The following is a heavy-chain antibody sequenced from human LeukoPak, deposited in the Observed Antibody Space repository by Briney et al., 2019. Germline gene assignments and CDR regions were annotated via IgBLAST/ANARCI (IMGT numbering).Heavy chain of an antibody. V-gene: IGHV3-74*01. J-gene: IGHJ4*02. CDR2: INGDGRST. CDR3: AKKSSAIVVVTAY. CDR1: GFTFNRYW. D-gene: IGHD3-22*01. Sequence: GGSLRLSCAASGFTFNRYWMHWVRQAPEKGLLWVSRINGDGRSTTYADSVKGRFTISRDNSKNTLYLQMNSLRAEDTAVYYCAKKSSAIVVVTAYWGQGTLVTVSS.